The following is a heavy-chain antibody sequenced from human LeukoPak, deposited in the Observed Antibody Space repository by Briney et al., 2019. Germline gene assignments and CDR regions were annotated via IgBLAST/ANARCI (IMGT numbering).Heavy chain of an antibody. D-gene: IGHD1-26*01. CDR1: GGSISSSSYY. Sequence: PSETLSLTCTVSGGSISSSSYYWGWIRQPPGKGLEWIGSIYYSGSTYYNPSLKSRVTISVDTSKNQFSLKLSSVTAADTAVYYCARVGADIYYYYMDVWGKGTTVTVSS. J-gene: IGHJ6*03. V-gene: IGHV4-39*01. CDR3: ARVGADIYYYYMDV. CDR2: IYYSGST.